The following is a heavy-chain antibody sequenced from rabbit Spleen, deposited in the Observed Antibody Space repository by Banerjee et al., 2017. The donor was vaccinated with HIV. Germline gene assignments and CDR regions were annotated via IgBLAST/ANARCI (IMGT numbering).Heavy chain of an antibody. V-gene: IGHV1S45*01. CDR1: GLDFSSSYW. CDR3: ARDLVGVIGWNFYL. J-gene: IGHJ4*01. CDR2: IDVHKSGNT. D-gene: IGHD1-1*01. Sequence: QEQLEESGGDLVKPGASLTLTCKASGLDFSSSYWICWVRQAPGKGLEWIACIDVHKSGNTYYASWAKGRFTISRTSSTTVTLRMTSLTAADRATYFCARDLVGVIGWNFYLWGQGTLVTVS.